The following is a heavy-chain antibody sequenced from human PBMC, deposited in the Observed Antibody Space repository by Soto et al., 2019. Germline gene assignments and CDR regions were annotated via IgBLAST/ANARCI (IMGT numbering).Heavy chain of an antibody. CDR2: ISGSGGST. CDR1: GFTFSSYA. V-gene: IGHV3-23*01. J-gene: IGHJ2*01. D-gene: IGHD4-4*01. CDR3: AKDESRRNRRYFDL. Sequence: EVQLLGSGGALVQPGGSLRLSCAASGFTFSSYAMSWVRQAPGKGLEWVSAISGSGGSTYYADSVKGRFTISRDNSKNTLYLQMNSLRVEDTAVYYCAKDESRRNRRYFDLWGRGTLVTVSS.